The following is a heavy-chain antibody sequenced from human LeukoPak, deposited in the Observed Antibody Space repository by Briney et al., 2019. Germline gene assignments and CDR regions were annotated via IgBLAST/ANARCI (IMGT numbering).Heavy chain of an antibody. Sequence: SETLSLTCAVNGGSFSGYYWSWIRQPPGKGLEWIGEINHSGSTSYNPSLKSRVTISVDTSKNQFSLKLSSVTAADTAVYYCARGSYSSSWYVLDWYFDLWGRGTLVTVSS. CDR1: GGSFSGYY. V-gene: IGHV4-34*01. CDR2: INHSGST. D-gene: IGHD6-13*01. J-gene: IGHJ2*01. CDR3: ARGSYSSSWYVLDWYFDL.